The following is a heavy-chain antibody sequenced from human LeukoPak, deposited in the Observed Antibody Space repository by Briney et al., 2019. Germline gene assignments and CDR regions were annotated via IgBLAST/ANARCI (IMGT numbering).Heavy chain of an antibody. D-gene: IGHD4-17*01. CDR1: GGSISSSNW. CDR2: IYHSGST. V-gene: IGHV4-4*02. J-gene: IGHJ6*03. CDR3: ARHLRSGYAYYYYYYMDV. Sequence: PSETLSLTCAVSGGSISSSNWWSWVRPPPGKGLEWIGEIYHSGSTNYNPSLKSRVTISVDKSKNQFSLKLSSVTAADTAVYYCARHLRSGYAYYYYYYMDVWGKGTTVTVSS.